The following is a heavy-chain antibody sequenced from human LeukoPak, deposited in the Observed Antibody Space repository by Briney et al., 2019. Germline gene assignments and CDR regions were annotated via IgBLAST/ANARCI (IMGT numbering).Heavy chain of an antibody. V-gene: IGHV4-39*01. J-gene: IGHJ4*02. D-gene: IGHD1-7*01. CDR2: LYHSGST. Sequence: KSSETLSLTCTVSGVSISSSSYYSGWIRQPPGKGLEWIGSLYHSGSTFYNPSLKSRVTISVDTYKNQFSLKLNSVTAADTAVYYCARWPPRRNYAKYYFDYWGQGTLVTVYS. CDR1: GVSISSSSYY. CDR3: ARWPPRRNYAKYYFDY.